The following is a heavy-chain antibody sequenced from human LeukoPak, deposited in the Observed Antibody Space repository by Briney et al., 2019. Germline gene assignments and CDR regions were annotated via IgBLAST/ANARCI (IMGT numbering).Heavy chain of an antibody. Sequence: GGPLRLSCAASGFTFSDNSMHWVRQAPGKGLEWVSGIGERGRDTYYADSVKGRLTISRDNSKNTLYLQMNSLRVEDTAVYYCARNMGNYRAFDYWGQGTLVTVSS. CDR2: IGERGRDT. D-gene: IGHD1-7*01. CDR1: GFTFSDNS. CDR3: ARNMGNYRAFDY. V-gene: IGHV3-23*01. J-gene: IGHJ4*02.